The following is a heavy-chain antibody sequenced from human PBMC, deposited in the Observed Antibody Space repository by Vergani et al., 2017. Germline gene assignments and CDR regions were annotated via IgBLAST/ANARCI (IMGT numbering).Heavy chain of an antibody. D-gene: IGHD1-26*01. J-gene: IGHJ4*02. Sequence: EVQLLESGGGLVQPGGSLRLSCAASGFTFSSYAMSWVRQAPGKGLEWVSAISGSGGSTYYADSVKGRFTISRDNSKNTLYLQMNSLRAEDTAVYYCAIVRPFFGGSYFSSALDYWGQGTLVTVSS. CDR1: GFTFSSYA. CDR2: ISGSGGST. V-gene: IGHV3-23*01. CDR3: AIVRPFFGGSYFSSALDY.